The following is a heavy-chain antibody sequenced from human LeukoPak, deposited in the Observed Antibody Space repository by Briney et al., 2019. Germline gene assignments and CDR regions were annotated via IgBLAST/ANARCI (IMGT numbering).Heavy chain of an antibody. D-gene: IGHD1-26*01. CDR2: ISSSGSTI. CDR1: GFTFSDYY. Sequence: PGGSLRPSCAASGFTFSDYYMSWIRQAPGKGLEWVSYISSSGSTIYYADSVKGRFTISRDNAKNSLYLQMNSLRAEDTAAYYCASNGGATRKWELPREVDYWGQGTLVTVSS. V-gene: IGHV3-11*01. J-gene: IGHJ4*02. CDR3: ASNGGATRKWELPREVDY.